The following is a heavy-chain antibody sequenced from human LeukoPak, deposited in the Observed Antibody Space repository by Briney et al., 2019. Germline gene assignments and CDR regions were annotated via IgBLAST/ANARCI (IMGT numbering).Heavy chain of an antibody. Sequence: GGSLRLSCAASGFTFSNYAMSWVCQAPGKGLEWVSAISGSGGSTYYADSVKGRFTISRDESKNTLYLQMNSLRAEDTAVYYCARDIGDEFDSWGQGTLVTVSS. J-gene: IGHJ4*02. D-gene: IGHD1-26*01. CDR3: ARDIGDEFDS. V-gene: IGHV3-23*01. CDR2: ISGSGGST. CDR1: GFTFSNYA.